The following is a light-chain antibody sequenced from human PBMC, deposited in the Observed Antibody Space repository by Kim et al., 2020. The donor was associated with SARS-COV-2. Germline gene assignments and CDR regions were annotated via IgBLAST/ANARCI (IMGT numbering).Light chain of an antibody. Sequence: GDRVTSTCRESQYIRNDLGWFQQKPGRAPTSLIYGASSFQGGVPSRFSSSGSGAEFTLTTISRQPDDFAADYCLQHNTSPITFGQGAPLEIK. CDR3: LQHNTSPIT. V-gene: IGKV1-17*01. J-gene: IGKJ5*01. CDR2: GAS. CDR1: QYIRND.